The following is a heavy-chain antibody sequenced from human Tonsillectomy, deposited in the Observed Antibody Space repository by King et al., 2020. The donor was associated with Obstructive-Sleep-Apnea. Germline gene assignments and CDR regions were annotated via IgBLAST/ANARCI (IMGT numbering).Heavy chain of an antibody. Sequence: TLKESGPTLVKPTQTLTLTCTFSGFSLSTSGVGVGWIRQPPGKALEWLALIYWNDDKRYSPSLKSRLTITKDTTKNHVVLTMTNMDPVDTATYYCARTLVGIGYCSGGSCYSYYFDYWGQGTLVTVSS. D-gene: IGHD2-15*01. CDR1: GFSLSTSGVG. CDR2: IYWNDDK. CDR3: ARTLVGIGYCSGGSCYSYYFDY. J-gene: IGHJ4*02. V-gene: IGHV2-5*01.